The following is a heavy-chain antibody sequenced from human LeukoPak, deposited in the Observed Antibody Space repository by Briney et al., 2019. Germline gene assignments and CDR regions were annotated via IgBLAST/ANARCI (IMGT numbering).Heavy chain of an antibody. V-gene: IGHV3-48*02. CDR3: ATDLIVTNH. J-gene: IGHJ5*02. Sequence: GGSLRLSCAASGVTFSHYNMNWVRQAPGKGLEWVSYISSSGRTIHYADSVKGRFTISRDNAKNSLYLQMNSLRDEDTAVYYCATDLIVTNHWGQGTLVSVPS. CDR1: GVTFSHYN. D-gene: IGHD5-18*01. CDR2: ISSSGRTI.